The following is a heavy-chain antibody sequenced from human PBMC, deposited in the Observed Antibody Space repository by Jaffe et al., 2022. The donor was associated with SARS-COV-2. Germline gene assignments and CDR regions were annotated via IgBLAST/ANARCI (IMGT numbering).Heavy chain of an antibody. V-gene: IGHV3-23*01. D-gene: IGHD3-22*01. CDR1: GFTFSKYA. Sequence: EVQLLESGGGLVQPGGSLRLSCAASGFTFSKYAMSWVRQAPGKGLEWVSAVNGGGRSTYYADSVKGRFTISRDNSKNTLYLQMNSLRAEDTAVYYCAKDTAYYYDSSGYYLNWGQGTLVTVSS. CDR2: VNGGGRST. CDR3: AKDTAYYYDSSGYYLN. J-gene: IGHJ4*02.